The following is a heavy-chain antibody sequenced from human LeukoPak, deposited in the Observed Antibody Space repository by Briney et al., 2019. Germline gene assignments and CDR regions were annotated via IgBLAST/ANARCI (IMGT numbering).Heavy chain of an antibody. D-gene: IGHD1-26*01. CDR1: GFTFSSYS. Sequence: PGGSLRLSCAASGFTFSSYSMNWVRQAPGKGLEWVSSISSSSSYIYYADSVKGRFTISRDNAKNSLYLQMNSLRAEDTAVYYCARSNRVGAGWHFDYWGQGTLVTVPS. J-gene: IGHJ4*02. CDR2: ISSSSSYI. CDR3: ARSNRVGAGWHFDY. V-gene: IGHV3-21*01.